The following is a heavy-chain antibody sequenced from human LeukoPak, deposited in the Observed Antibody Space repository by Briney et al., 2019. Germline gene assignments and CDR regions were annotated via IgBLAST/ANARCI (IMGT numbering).Heavy chain of an antibody. D-gene: IGHD1-7*01. CDR1: DYPISGGYY. Sequence: AETLSLTCAVSDYPISGGYYWAWIRQPPGHGLEYIASIYRSGSAYYNPSLKSRVIISVDTSKNQFSLRLRSVAAADTAVYYCARQYNWNYGLDYWGQGTQVTVSS. CDR3: ARQYNWNYGLDY. J-gene: IGHJ4*02. CDR2: IYRSGSA. V-gene: IGHV4-38-2*01.